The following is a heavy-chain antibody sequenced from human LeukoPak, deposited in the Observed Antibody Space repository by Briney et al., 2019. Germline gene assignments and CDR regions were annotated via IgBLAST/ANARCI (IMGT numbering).Heavy chain of an antibody. Sequence: GGSLRLSCAASGFTFSSYSMNWVRHAPGMGLEWVSYISSSSSTIYYADSVKGRFTISRDNAKNSLYLQMNSLRAEDTAVYYCAREEGPGAPYYYDSSGIFDYWGQGTLVTVSS. CDR3: AREEGPGAPYYYDSSGIFDY. CDR1: GFTFSSYS. CDR2: ISSSSSTI. J-gene: IGHJ4*02. V-gene: IGHV3-48*01. D-gene: IGHD3-22*01.